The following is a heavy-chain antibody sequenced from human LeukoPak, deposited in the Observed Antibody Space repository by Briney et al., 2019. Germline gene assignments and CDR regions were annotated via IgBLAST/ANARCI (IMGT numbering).Heavy chain of an antibody. D-gene: IGHD6-6*01. J-gene: IGHJ6*02. V-gene: IGHV1-18*01. CDR1: GYTFTSYG. Sequence: ASVKVSCKASGYTFTSYGISWVRQAPGQGLEWMGWISAYNGNANYAQKLQGRVTMTTDTSTSTAYMELRSLRSDDTAVYYCARDGQLVPFWYYYYGMDVWGQGTTVTVSS. CDR3: ARDGQLVPFWYYYYGMDV. CDR2: ISAYNGNA.